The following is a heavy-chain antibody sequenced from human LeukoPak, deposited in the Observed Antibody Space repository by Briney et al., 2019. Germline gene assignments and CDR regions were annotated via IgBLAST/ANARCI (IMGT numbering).Heavy chain of an antibody. V-gene: IGHV1-69*05. Sequence: ASVKVSCKASGGTFSSYAISWVRQAPGQGLEWMGGIIPIFGTANYAQKFQGRVTITTDESTSTAYMELSSLRSEDTAVYYCARAPYSITKVRGGKYFQHWGQGTLVTVFS. CDR3: ARAPYSITKVRGGKYFQH. D-gene: IGHD3-10*01. CDR1: GGTFSSYA. CDR2: IIPIFGTA. J-gene: IGHJ1*01.